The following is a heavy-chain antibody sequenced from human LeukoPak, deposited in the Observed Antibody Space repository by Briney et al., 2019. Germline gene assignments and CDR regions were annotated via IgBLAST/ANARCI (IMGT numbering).Heavy chain of an antibody. V-gene: IGHV3-21*01. CDR2: ISSSSSYI. CDR1: GFTFSSYS. Sequence: PGGSLRLSCAASGFTFSSYSMNWVRQAPGEGLEWVSSISSSSSYIYYADSVKGRFTISRDNAKNSLYLQMNSLRAEDTAVYYCARDGLYYYGMDVWGQGTTVTVSS. J-gene: IGHJ6*02. CDR3: ARDGLYYYGMDV.